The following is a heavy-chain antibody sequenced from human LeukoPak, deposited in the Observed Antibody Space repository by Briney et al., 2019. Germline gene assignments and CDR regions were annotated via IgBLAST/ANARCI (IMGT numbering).Heavy chain of an antibody. J-gene: IGHJ4*02. CDR3: ARDADGYFDY. Sequence: GRSLSLSCAASGFTISSYAMHRVRQAPGKELVWVAVISYDASNKYYADSVKGRFTISRDNSKNTLYLQMNSLRAEDTAVYYCARDADGYFDYWGQGTLVTVSS. CDR2: ISYDASNK. CDR1: GFTISSYA. V-gene: IGHV3-30*04.